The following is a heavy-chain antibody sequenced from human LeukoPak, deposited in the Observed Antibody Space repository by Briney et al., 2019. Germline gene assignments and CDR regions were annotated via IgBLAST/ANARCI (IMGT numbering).Heavy chain of an antibody. D-gene: IGHD3-10*01. CDR3: ARDPRDDVLLWFGEAPAAFDI. CDR2: INPSGGST. Sequence: ASVKVSCKASGYTFTSYYMHWVRQAPGQGLEWMGIINPSGGSTSYAQKFQGRVTMTRDTSTSTVYMELSSLGSEDTAVYYCARDPRDDVLLWFGEAPAAFDIWGQGTMVTVSS. J-gene: IGHJ3*02. V-gene: IGHV1-46*01. CDR1: GYTFTSYY.